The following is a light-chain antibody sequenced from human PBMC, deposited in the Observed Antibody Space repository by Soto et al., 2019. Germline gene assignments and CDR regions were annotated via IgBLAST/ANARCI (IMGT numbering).Light chain of an antibody. CDR2: KAS. Sequence: DIQMTQSPSTLSASVGDRVTITCRASQSISSWLAWYQQKPGKAPKLLIYKASSLESGVPSRFSGSGSGTEFTITISSLQPDDFATYYCLQYNSYPLTFGGGTKVEIK. CDR3: LQYNSYPLT. CDR1: QSISSW. J-gene: IGKJ4*01. V-gene: IGKV1-5*03.